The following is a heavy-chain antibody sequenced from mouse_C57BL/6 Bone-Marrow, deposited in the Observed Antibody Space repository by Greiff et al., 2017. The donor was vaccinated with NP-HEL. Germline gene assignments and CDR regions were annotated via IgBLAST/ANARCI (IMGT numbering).Heavy chain of an antibody. CDR3: ARLTRYAMDY. Sequence: QVQLQQSGPELVKPGASVKISCKASGYSFTSYYIHWVKQRPGQGLEWIGWIYPGSGNTKYNEKFKGKATLTADTSSSTAYMQLSSLTSEDSAVYYCARLTRYAMDYWGQGTSVTVSS. V-gene: IGHV1-66*01. CDR1: GYSFTSYY. CDR2: IYPGSGNT. J-gene: IGHJ4*01.